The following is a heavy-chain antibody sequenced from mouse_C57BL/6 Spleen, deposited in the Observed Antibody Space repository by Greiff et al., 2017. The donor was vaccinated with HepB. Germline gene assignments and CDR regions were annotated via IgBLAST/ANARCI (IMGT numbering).Heavy chain of an antibody. V-gene: IGHV1-69*01. CDR3: AGAYYSNYAFAY. Sequence: QVQLQQPGAELVMPGASVKLSCKASGYTFTSYWMHWVKQRPGQGLEWIGEIDPSDSYTNYNQKFKGKSTLTVDKSSSTAYMQLSSLTSEDSAVYYCAGAYYSNYAFAYWGQGTLVTVSA. CDR2: IDPSDSYT. CDR1: GYTFTSYW. J-gene: IGHJ3*01. D-gene: IGHD2-5*01.